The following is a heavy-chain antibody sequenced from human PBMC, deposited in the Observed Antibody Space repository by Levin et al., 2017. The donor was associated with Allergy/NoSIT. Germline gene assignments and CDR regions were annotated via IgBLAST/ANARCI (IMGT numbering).Heavy chain of an antibody. V-gene: IGHV3-20*01. CDR1: GFTFDDYG. CDR2: INWNGGST. D-gene: IGHD4-17*01. Sequence: GESLKISCAASGFTFDDYGMSWVRQAPGKGLEWVSGINWNGGSTGYADSVKGRFTISRDNAKNSLYLQMNSLRAEDTALYHCARITVTTRYFDLWGRGTLVTVSS. CDR3: ARITVTTRYFDL. J-gene: IGHJ2*01.